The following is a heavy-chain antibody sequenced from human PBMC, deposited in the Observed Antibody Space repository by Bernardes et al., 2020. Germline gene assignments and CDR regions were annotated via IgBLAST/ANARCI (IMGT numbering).Heavy chain of an antibody. CDR1: GIPFSTYG. CDR2: ISPSGSRA. D-gene: IGHD6-25*01. J-gene: IGHJ4*02. V-gene: IGHV3-7*01. Sequence: GGSLRLSCVVSGIPFSTYGMTWVRQAPGEGLEWVAVISPSGSRAYYVDSVKGRFTISRDNDKDSLFLQMNSLTVDDTAVYYCARDGGSADYWGQGTQVTVSS. CDR3: ARDGGSADY.